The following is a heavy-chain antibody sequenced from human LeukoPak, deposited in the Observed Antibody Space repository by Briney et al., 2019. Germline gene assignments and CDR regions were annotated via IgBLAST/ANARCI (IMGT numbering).Heavy chain of an antibody. Sequence: SETLSLTCTVSGGSITSHCWSWIRQPPGKGLEWIGYIHYSGLSNYNPSLKSRVTLSVGMSKNQFSLKLSSVTAADTAVYYCARNYYDSRGEAFDVWGQGAMVTVSS. J-gene: IGHJ3*01. CDR2: IHYSGLS. CDR1: GGSITSHC. CDR3: ARNYYDSRGEAFDV. D-gene: IGHD3-22*01. V-gene: IGHV4-59*11.